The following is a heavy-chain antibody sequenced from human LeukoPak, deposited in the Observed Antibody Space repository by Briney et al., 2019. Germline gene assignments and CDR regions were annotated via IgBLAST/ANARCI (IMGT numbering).Heavy chain of an antibody. Sequence: GGSLRLSCAASGFTLDDYAMHWVRQAPGKGLEWVSGISWNSGSIGYADSVKGRFTISKDNAKNSLYLQMNSLRAEDTAVYYCARAAAVAGTGFDPWGQGTLVTVSS. J-gene: IGHJ5*02. D-gene: IGHD6-19*01. CDR2: ISWNSGSI. V-gene: IGHV3-9*01. CDR1: GFTLDDYA. CDR3: ARAAAVAGTGFDP.